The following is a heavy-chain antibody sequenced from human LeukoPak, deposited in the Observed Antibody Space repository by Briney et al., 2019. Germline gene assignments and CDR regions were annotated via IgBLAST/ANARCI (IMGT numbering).Heavy chain of an antibody. V-gene: IGHV1-69*05. CDR2: FPPIFGIA. D-gene: IGHD3-10*01. Sequence: VASVTVSCKASGGTFTSNVFSWGGQPPGQGLEGLGGFPPIFGIANYAQKLQGRVTIITDESTSTAYMELNSLRSEDTAVYYCASCGSGSYSPFCWFDPWGQGTLVTVSS. CDR1: GGTFTSNV. CDR3: ASCGSGSYSPFCWFDP. J-gene: IGHJ5*02.